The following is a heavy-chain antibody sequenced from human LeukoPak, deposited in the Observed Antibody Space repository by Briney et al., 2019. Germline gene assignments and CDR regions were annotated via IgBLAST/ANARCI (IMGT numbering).Heavy chain of an antibody. D-gene: IGHD1-26*01. CDR1: GGSISRSGYY. CDR2: IYYSGST. J-gene: IGHJ1*01. CDR3: ARHDVPGSTSLTTFQY. Sequence: SETLSLTCTVSGGSISRSGYYWGWIRQPPGKGPEWIGSIYYSGSTYYNPSLKSRVTISVDTSKNQFSLKLSSVTAADSAVYYCARHDVPGSTSLTTFQYWGQGTLVTVSS. V-gene: IGHV4-39*01.